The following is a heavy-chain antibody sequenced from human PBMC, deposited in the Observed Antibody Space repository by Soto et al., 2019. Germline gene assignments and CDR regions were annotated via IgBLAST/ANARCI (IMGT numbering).Heavy chain of an antibody. V-gene: IGHV1-8*01. CDR3: ARGPLAVARKGNWFDP. J-gene: IGHJ5*02. D-gene: IGHD6-19*01. CDR2: MNPNSGNT. Sequence: QVQLVQSGAEVKKPGASVKVSCKASGYTFTSYDINWARQATGQGLEWMGWMNPNSGNTGYAQKFQGRVTMTRNTSISTAYMELSSLRSEDTAVYYCARGPLAVARKGNWFDPWGQGTLVTVSS. CDR1: GYTFTSYD.